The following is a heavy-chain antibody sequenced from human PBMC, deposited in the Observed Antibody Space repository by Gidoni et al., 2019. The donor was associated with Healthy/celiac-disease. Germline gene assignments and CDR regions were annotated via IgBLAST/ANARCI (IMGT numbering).Heavy chain of an antibody. Sequence: QVQLQESGPGLVKPSQTLSLTCTVSGGSISSGGYYWSGLSQHPGKGLEWVGYIYYSGSTYYNPSLKSRVTISVDTSKNQFSLKLSSVTAADTAVYYCARLRPPKIRPITMIVVVKGYDAFDIWGQGTMVTVSS. V-gene: IGHV4-31*03. CDR1: GGSISSGGYY. J-gene: IGHJ3*02. CDR3: ARLRPPKIRPITMIVVVKGYDAFDI. D-gene: IGHD3-22*01. CDR2: IYYSGST.